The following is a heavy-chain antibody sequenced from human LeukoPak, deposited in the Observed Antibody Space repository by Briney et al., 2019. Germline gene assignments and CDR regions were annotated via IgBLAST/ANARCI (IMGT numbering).Heavy chain of an antibody. CDR1: GFTFSIYN. D-gene: IGHD3-9*01. CDR3: ARERHSLTGYYIGPHACHL. CDR2: ISSSGTYI. Sequence: GGSLRLSCAASGFTFSIYNMNWVRQAPGKGLEWVPSISSSGTYIYYADSVKGRFTISRDTAKNSLYLQMNSLRAEDTAVYYCARERHSLTGYYIGPHACHLWRQGTMVTVSS. J-gene: IGHJ3*01. V-gene: IGHV3-21*01.